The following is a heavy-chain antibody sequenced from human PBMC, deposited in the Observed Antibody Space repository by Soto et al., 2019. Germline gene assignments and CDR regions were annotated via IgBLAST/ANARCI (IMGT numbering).Heavy chain of an antibody. CDR3: AREIVVVVAATPPGGMDV. CDR2: INPNSGGT. CDR1: GYTFTGYY. J-gene: IGHJ6*02. D-gene: IGHD2-15*01. V-gene: IGHV1-2*02. Sequence: GASVKVSCKASGYTFTGYYMHWVRQAPGQGLERMGWINPNSGGTNYAQKFQGRVTMTRDTSISTAYMELSRLRSDDTAVYYCAREIVVVVAATPPGGMDVWGQGTTVTASS.